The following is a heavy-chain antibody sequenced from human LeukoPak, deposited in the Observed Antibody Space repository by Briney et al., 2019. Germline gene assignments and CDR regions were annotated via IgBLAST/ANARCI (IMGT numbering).Heavy chain of an antibody. D-gene: IGHD1-14*01. Sequence: PGGSLRLSCAASGFTFSSYAMSWVRQAPGKGLEWVSAISGSGGSTYYADSVKGRLTISRDNSKNTLYLQMNSLRAEDTAVYYCAKDLLVTGSEYYFDYWGQGTLVTVSS. CDR1: GFTFSSYA. V-gene: IGHV3-23*01. CDR2: ISGSGGST. J-gene: IGHJ4*02. CDR3: AKDLLVTGSEYYFDY.